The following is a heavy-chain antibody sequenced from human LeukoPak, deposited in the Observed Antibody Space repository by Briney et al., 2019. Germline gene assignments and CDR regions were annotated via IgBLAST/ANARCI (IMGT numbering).Heavy chain of an antibody. CDR3: TKYYYDNSGYLYYFDS. Sequence: TGGSLRLSCAASGFTFSNAWMSWVRQAPGKGLEWVGRIKSKTDGGTTDYAAPVKGRFTISRDESKNTLYLQMNSLKTEDTAVYYCTKYYYDNSGYLYYFDSWGQGTLVTVSS. J-gene: IGHJ4*02. CDR1: GFTFSNAW. V-gene: IGHV3-15*01. D-gene: IGHD3-22*01. CDR2: IKSKTDGGTT.